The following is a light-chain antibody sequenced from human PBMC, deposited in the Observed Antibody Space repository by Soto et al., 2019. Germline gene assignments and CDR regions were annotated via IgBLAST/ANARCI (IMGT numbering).Light chain of an antibody. CDR1: QSVSNY. V-gene: IGKV3-15*01. CDR3: QQYGDWPLT. CDR2: DTS. Sequence: ESVLTQSPATLSLSPVERATLSCSASQSVSNYVAWYQQIAGQAPSLLIYDTSSRATGVPARLSGSGSGTEFTLTISSLQSEDFAVYYCQQYGDWPLTFGGGTKVDIK. J-gene: IGKJ4*01.